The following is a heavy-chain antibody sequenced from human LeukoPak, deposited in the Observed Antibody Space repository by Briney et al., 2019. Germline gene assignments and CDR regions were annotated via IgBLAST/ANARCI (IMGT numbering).Heavy chain of an antibody. CDR1: GGSISSYY. V-gene: IGHV4-59*01. Sequence: SETLSLTCTVSGGSISSYYWSWIRQPPGKGLEWIGYIYYSGSTNYNPSLKSRVIISVDTSKNQFSLKLSSVTAADTAVYYCARGTTMIQWGQGALVTVSS. CDR3: ARGTTMIQ. CDR2: IYYSGST. D-gene: IGHD3-22*01. J-gene: IGHJ4*02.